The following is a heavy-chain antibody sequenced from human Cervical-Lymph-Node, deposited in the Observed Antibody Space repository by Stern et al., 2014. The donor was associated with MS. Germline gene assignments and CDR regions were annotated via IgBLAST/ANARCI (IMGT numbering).Heavy chain of an antibody. CDR1: GLTFSSYP. V-gene: IGHV3-30*04. Sequence: VQLVESGGGVVQPGRSLSLSCAASGLTFSSYPMHWIRQAPGKGLAWVALVSSDGSNKYYADSVKGRFTISRDNSKNAHYLQMNGLRVEDTAVYYCARGRAGRSYFDLWGQGTLVSVSS. CDR3: ARGRAGRSYFDL. D-gene: IGHD6-13*01. CDR2: VSSDGSNK. J-gene: IGHJ4*02.